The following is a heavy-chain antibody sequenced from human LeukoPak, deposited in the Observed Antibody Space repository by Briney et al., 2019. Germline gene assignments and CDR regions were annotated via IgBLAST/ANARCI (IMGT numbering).Heavy chain of an antibody. CDR3: ARGYWNYDYYYYYIDV. Sequence: ASVKVSCKASGYTLTGYYMHWVRQAPGQGLEWMGWINPNSGGTNYAQKFQGRVTMTRDTSISTAYMELSRLRSDDTAVYYCARGYWNYDYYYYYIDVWGKGTTVTVSS. V-gene: IGHV1-2*02. CDR1: GYTLTGYY. D-gene: IGHD1-7*01. J-gene: IGHJ6*03. CDR2: INPNSGGT.